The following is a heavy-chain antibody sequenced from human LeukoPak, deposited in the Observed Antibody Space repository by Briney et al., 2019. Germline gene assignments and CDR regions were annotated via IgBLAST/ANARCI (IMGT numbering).Heavy chain of an antibody. Sequence: PGGSQRLPCAASGFTFSSYWMSWVRQAPGKGLEWVANIKQDGSEKYYVDSVKGRFTISRDNAKNSLYLQMNSLRAEDTAVYYCARPSGSVAFDIWGQGTMVTVSS. J-gene: IGHJ3*02. V-gene: IGHV3-7*01. D-gene: IGHD1-14*01. CDR1: GFTFSSYW. CDR2: IKQDGSEK. CDR3: ARPSGSVAFDI.